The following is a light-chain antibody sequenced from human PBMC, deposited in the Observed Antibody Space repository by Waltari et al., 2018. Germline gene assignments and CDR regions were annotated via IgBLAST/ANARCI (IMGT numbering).Light chain of an antibody. J-gene: IGLJ2*01. CDR2: EDV. Sequence: NFILTQSHSVSESPGKTVTISCTRRSGTLASNHVHWSQPRPGSAPITVIYEDVRRPSGVPDRFSGSVDSSSNSASLTISGLKTEDEADYYCQSYDNTNRWVIFGGGTKLTVL. V-gene: IGLV6-57*03. CDR3: QSYDNTNRWVI. CDR1: SGTLASNH.